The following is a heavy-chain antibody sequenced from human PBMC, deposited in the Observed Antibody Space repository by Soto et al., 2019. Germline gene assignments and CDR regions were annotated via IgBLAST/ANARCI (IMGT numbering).Heavy chain of an antibody. V-gene: IGHV1-18*01. CDR3: ARDHGNYYVNWFDP. Sequence: GASVKVSCKASGYTFTSYGIIWVRQAPGQGLEWVGWISSYNGNTNYAQKLQGRVTMTTDTSTSTAYMELRSLRSDDTAVYYCARDHGNYYVNWFDPWGQGTQVTVS. J-gene: IGHJ5*02. D-gene: IGHD3-10*02. CDR2: ISSYNGNT. CDR1: GYTFTSYG.